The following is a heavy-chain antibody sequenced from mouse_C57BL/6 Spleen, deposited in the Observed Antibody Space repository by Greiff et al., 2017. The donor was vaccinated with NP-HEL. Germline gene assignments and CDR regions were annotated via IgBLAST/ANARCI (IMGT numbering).Heavy chain of an antibody. Sequence: QVQLQQPGAELVKPGASVKMSCKASGYTFTSYWITWVKQRPGQGLEWIGDIYPGSGSTNYNEKFKSKATLTVDTSSSTAYMQLSSLTSEDSAVYYCARKERRGSSGYDAMDYWGQGTSVTVSS. CDR2: IYPGSGST. J-gene: IGHJ4*01. D-gene: IGHD3-2*02. CDR1: GYTFTSYW. CDR3: ARKERRGSSGYDAMDY. V-gene: IGHV1-55*01.